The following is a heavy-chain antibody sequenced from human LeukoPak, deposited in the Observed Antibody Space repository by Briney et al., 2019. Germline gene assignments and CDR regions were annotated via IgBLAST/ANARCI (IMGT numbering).Heavy chain of an antibody. D-gene: IGHD6-19*01. Sequence: GGSLRLSCAASGFTFSSYSMNWVRQAPGKGLEWVSSISSSSSYIYYADSVKGRFTISRDNAKNSLYLQMNSLRAEDTAVYYCARQYSGWYGWGAFDIWGQGTMVTVSS. CDR3: ARQYSGWYGWGAFDI. J-gene: IGHJ3*02. CDR2: ISSSSSYI. V-gene: IGHV3-21*01. CDR1: GFTFSSYS.